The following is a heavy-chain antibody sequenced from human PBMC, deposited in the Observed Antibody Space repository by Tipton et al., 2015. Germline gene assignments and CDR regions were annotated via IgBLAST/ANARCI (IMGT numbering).Heavy chain of an antibody. J-gene: IGHJ4*02. V-gene: IGHV4-59*01. CDR1: SDSISKYY. D-gene: IGHD4-23*01. CDR3: ARARGRHGGLFDS. Sequence: TLSLTCTVSSDSISKYYWSWIRQPPGKELEWIGYIHYSGSTNYNPSLKSRVIISVDTSKSQFSLKVSSVTASDTAVYYCARARGRHGGLFDSWGQGILVTVSS. CDR2: IHYSGST.